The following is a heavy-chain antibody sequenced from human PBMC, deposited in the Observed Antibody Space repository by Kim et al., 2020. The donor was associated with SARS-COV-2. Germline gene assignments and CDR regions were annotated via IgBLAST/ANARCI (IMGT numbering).Heavy chain of an antibody. V-gene: IGHV1-69*01. Sequence: VKVSCKASGGTFSSYAISWVRQAPGQGLEWMGGIIPIFGTANYAQKFQGRVTITADESTSTAYMELSSLRSEDTAVYYCARVTRIQDYYYYGMDVWGQGTTVTVSS. D-gene: IGHD5-18*01. J-gene: IGHJ6*02. CDR1: GGTFSSYA. CDR3: ARVTRIQDYYYYGMDV. CDR2: IIPIFGTA.